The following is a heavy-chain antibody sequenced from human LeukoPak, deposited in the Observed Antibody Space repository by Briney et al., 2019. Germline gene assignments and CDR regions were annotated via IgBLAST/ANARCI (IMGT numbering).Heavy chain of an antibody. CDR2: LFYSGST. V-gene: IGHV4-59*01. CDR1: GGSISSYY. J-gene: IGHJ3*02. D-gene: IGHD1-26*01. Sequence: PSETLSLTCTVSGGSISSYYWSWIRQPPGKGLEWIAYLFYSGSTDYNPSLESRVTISMDASKNQFSLNLSSVTAADTAVYYCARDRRRELLHAFDIWGQGTMVTVSS. CDR3: ARDRRRELLHAFDI.